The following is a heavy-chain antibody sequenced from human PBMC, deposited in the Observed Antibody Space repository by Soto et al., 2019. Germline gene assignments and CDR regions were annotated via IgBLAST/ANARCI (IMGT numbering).Heavy chain of an antibody. V-gene: IGHV3-21*01. CDR3: ASLYIAAAGTPGY. CDR1: GFTFSSYS. CDR2: ISSSSSYI. D-gene: IGHD6-13*01. Sequence: GGSLRLSCAASGFTFSSYSMNWVRQAPGKGLEWVSSISSSSSYIYYADSVKGRFTISRDNAKNSLYLQMNSLRAEDTAVYYCASLYIAAAGTPGYWGQGTLVTVSS. J-gene: IGHJ4*02.